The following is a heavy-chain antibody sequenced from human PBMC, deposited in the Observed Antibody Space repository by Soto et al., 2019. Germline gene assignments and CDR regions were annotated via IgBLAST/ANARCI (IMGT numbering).Heavy chain of an antibody. CDR1: GYSFTSYW. Sequence: PGESLKISCKGSGYSFTSYWISWVRQMPGKGLEWMGRIDPSDSYTNYSPSFQGHVTISADKSISTAYLQWSSLKASDTAMYYCATWAPSLPGGYYTPGMDVWGQGTTVTVS. CDR2: IDPSDSYT. V-gene: IGHV5-10-1*01. D-gene: IGHD3-3*01. J-gene: IGHJ6*02. CDR3: ATWAPSLPGGYYTPGMDV.